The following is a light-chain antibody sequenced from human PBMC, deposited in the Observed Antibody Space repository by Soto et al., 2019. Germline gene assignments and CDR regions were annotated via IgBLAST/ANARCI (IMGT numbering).Light chain of an antibody. CDR1: QGVSSY. CDR2: AAS. Sequence: AIRMTQSPSSFSASTGDRVTITCRASQGVSSYLAWYQQKPGKAPNLLIYAASTLQSGVPSRFSGRGSGTDFTLTISCLQSEDFATYYCQQYYSYPLTFGPGTKVDIK. J-gene: IGKJ3*01. V-gene: IGKV1-8*01. CDR3: QQYYSYPLT.